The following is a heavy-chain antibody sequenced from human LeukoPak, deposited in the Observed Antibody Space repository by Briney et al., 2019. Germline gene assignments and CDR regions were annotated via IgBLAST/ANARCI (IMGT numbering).Heavy chain of an antibody. CDR1: GGSFSGYY. CDR3: AREQQPSSVDY. CDR2: INHSGST. Sequence: SETLSLTCAVYGGSFSGYYWSWIRQPLGKGLEWIGEINHSGSTNYNPSLKSRVTISVDTSKNQFSLKLSSVTAADTAVYYCAREQQPSSVDYWGQGTLVTVSS. V-gene: IGHV4-34*01. D-gene: IGHD6-13*01. J-gene: IGHJ4*02.